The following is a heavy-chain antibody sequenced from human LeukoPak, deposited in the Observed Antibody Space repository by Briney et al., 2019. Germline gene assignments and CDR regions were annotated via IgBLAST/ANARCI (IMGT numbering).Heavy chain of an antibody. CDR3: AKGRDQWILQYFQH. D-gene: IGHD5-18*01. V-gene: IGHV3-23*01. J-gene: IGHJ1*01. Sequence: GGSLRLSCAASGFTFSSYAMSCVRQAPGKGLEWVSAISGSGGSTYYADSVKGRFTISRDNSKNTLYLQMNSLRAEDTAVYYCAKGRDQWILQYFQHWGQGTLVTVSS. CDR1: GFTFSSYA. CDR2: ISGSGGST.